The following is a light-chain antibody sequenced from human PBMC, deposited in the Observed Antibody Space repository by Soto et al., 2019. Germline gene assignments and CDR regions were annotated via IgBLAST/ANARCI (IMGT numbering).Light chain of an antibody. V-gene: IGKV1-9*01. Sequence: DIQLTQSPSFLSASVGDRVTITCRASQGISSYLAWYQQKPGKAPKLLIYAASTLQSGVPSRFSGSGSGTEFTLTFISLQPEDAATYYCQQHNSYPPLTFAEVTKVEIK. CDR3: QQHNSYPPLT. CDR2: AAS. J-gene: IGKJ1*01. CDR1: QGISSY.